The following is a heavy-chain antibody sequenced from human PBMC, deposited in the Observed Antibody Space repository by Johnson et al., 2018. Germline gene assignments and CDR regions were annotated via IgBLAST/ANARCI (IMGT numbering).Heavy chain of an antibody. Sequence: QVQLVESGAEVTKPGSSVKVSCKASGYTFTSSDINWVRQATGQGLEWMGWMNPNSGNTGYAQKFQGRVTMTRNTSISTAYMELSSLRSEDTAVYYCASSIAYYYYYGMDVWGQGTTVTVSS. J-gene: IGHJ6*02. V-gene: IGHV1-8*01. D-gene: IGHD6-6*01. CDR3: ASSIAYYYYYGMDV. CDR1: GYTFTSSD. CDR2: MNPNSGNT.